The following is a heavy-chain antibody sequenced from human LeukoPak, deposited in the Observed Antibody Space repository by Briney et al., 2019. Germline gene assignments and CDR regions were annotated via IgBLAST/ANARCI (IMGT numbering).Heavy chain of an antibody. CDR2: IYTSGST. D-gene: IGHD6-19*01. CDR3: ASEVIAVAAALGFDYYYYMDV. CDR1: GGSISSGSYY. J-gene: IGHJ6*03. Sequence: PSETLSLTRTVSGGSISSGSYYWSWIRQPAGKGLEWIGRIYTSGSTNYNPSLKSRVTISVDTSKNQFSLKLSSVTAADTAVYYCASEVIAVAAALGFDYYYYMDVWGKGTTVTVSS. V-gene: IGHV4-61*02.